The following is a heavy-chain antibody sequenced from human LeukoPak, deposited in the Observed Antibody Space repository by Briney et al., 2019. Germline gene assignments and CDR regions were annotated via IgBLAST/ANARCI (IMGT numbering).Heavy chain of an antibody. CDR3: ARVQSRAFDY. Sequence: SETLSLTCAVYSGSFSTYYWNWIRQPPGKGLEWIGEINHSGSTNYNPSLKSRVTISVDTSKNQFSLKLSSVTAADTAVYYCARVQSRAFDYWGQGTLVTVSS. CDR2: INHSGST. V-gene: IGHV4-34*01. CDR1: SGSFSTYY. J-gene: IGHJ4*02.